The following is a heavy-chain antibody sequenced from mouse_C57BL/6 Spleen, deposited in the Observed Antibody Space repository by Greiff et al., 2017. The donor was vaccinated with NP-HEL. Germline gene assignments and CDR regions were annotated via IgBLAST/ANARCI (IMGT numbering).Heavy chain of an antibody. CDR3: ARDGYGSGFDY. D-gene: IGHD1-1*01. CDR2: IYPGDGDT. Sequence: VQLQQSGPELVKPGASVKISCKASGYAFSSSWMNWVKQRPGKGLEWIGRIYPGDGDTNYNGKFKGKATLTADKSSSTAYMQLSSLTSEDSAVYFCARDGYGSGFDYWGQGTTLTVSS. J-gene: IGHJ2*01. CDR1: GYAFSSSW. V-gene: IGHV1-82*01.